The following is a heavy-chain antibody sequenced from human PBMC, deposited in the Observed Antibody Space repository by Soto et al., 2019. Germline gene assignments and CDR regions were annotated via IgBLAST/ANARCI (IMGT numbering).Heavy chain of an antibody. CDR2: INHSGST. CDR3: AGGINCSSTSCYWGAYYYYYGMDV. J-gene: IGHJ6*02. D-gene: IGHD2-2*01. Sequence: SETLSLTCAFYCGSFSGYYWSWIRQPPGKGLEWIGEINHSGSTNYNPSLKSRVTISVDTSKNQFSLKLSSVTAADTAVYYCAGGINCSSTSCYWGAYYYYYGMDVWGQGTTVTVSS. CDR1: CGSFSGYY. V-gene: IGHV4-34*01.